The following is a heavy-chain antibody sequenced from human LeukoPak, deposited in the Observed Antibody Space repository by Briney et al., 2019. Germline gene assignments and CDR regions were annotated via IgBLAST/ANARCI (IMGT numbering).Heavy chain of an antibody. CDR1: GYTFHVYY. Sequence: ASVKVSCKASGYTFHVYYVHGVRQAPGQGLEWMGWINPNSGRTNYAPKFQGRVTLTTDTSISTAYMELSGLISGDTALYYCARDSSDVLTGYYHFWGQGTLVTVSS. D-gene: IGHD3-9*01. CDR2: INPNSGRT. CDR3: ARDSSDVLTGYYHF. J-gene: IGHJ4*02. V-gene: IGHV1-2*02.